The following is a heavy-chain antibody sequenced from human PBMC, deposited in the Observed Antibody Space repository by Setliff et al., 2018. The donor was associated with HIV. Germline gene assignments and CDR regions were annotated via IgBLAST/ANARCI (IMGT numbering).Heavy chain of an antibody. Sequence: SETLSLTCAVSGVSITSHYWSWIRQPPGKGLEWSGFIYYSVNNNYNPSLKSVVSISVDTSKNQFSLRLSSVTAADTAVYYCTRGGSMTTLTTWGQGTLVTVSS. D-gene: IGHD4-4*01. J-gene: IGHJ4*02. V-gene: IGHV4-59*11. CDR2: IYYSVNN. CDR1: GVSITSHY. CDR3: TRGGSMTTLTT.